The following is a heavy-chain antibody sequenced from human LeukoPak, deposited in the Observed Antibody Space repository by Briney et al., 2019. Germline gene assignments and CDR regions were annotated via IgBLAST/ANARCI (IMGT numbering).Heavy chain of an antibody. J-gene: IGHJ5*02. CDR3: GRDLAAAGTIDP. Sequence: ASETLSLTCTVSGYSISSGYYWGWIRQPPGKGLEWIGSIYHSGSTYYNPSLKSRVTISVDTSKNQFSLKLSSVTAADTAVYYCGRDLAAAGTIDPWGQGTLVTVSS. CDR2: IYHSGST. V-gene: IGHV4-38-2*02. CDR1: GYSISSGYY. D-gene: IGHD6-13*01.